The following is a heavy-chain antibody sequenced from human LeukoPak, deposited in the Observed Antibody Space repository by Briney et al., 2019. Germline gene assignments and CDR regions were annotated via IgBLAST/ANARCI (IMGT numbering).Heavy chain of an antibody. CDR1: GFTFSNFL. D-gene: IGHD3-10*01. J-gene: IGHJ4*02. CDR3: FREGGD. V-gene: IGHV3-23*01. CDR2: ISGSGGDT. Sequence: PGGSLRLSCAASGFTFSNFLMTWVRQAPGKGPEWVSAISGSGGDTYYADSVKGRFTISRDNSKNTLYLQMNSLRAEDTAIYYCFREGGDWGQGTLVTVSS.